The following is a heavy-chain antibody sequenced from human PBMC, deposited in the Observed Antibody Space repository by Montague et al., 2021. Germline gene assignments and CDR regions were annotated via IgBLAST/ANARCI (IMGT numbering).Heavy chain of an antibody. CDR3: ARRLGIRAPFDY. D-gene: IGHD7-27*01. J-gene: IGHJ4*02. V-gene: IGHV4-59*08. Sequence: SETLSLTCTVTGGSISEFYWSWIRQSPAKGLEWIGYIYDSGTTNYNPSLKSRVTISADTSMNQFSLTLRSVTAADTAVYFCARRLGIRAPFDYWGQGTLVTVSS. CDR2: IYDSGTT. CDR1: GGSISEFY.